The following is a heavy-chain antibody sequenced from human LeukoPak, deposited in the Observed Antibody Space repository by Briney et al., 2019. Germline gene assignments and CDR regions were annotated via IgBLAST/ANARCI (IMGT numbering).Heavy chain of an antibody. D-gene: IGHD6-13*01. J-gene: IGHJ4*02. V-gene: IGHV3-30*03. CDR1: GFTFSSYN. CDR2: ISCDGSNK. CDR3: ARGSSFDY. Sequence: GGSLRLSCAASGFTFSSYNMHWVRQAPGKGLEWVAVISCDGSNKYHADSVKGRFTISRDNSKSTLYLQMNSLRPEDTAVYYCARGSSFDYWGQGTLVTVSS.